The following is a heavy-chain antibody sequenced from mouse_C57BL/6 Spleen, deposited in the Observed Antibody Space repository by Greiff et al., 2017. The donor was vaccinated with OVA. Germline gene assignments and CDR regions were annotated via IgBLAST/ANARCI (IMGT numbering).Heavy chain of an antibody. CDR1: GFTFSDYG. CDR3: ARSYGYDGYFDV. Sequence: EVMLVESGGGLVKPGGSLKLSCAASGFTFSDYGMHWVRQAPEKGLEWVAYISSGSSTIYYADTVKGRFTISRDNAKNTLFLQMTSLRSEDTAMYYCARSYGYDGYFDVWGTGTTVTVSS. V-gene: IGHV5-17*01. J-gene: IGHJ1*03. D-gene: IGHD2-2*01. CDR2: ISSGSSTI.